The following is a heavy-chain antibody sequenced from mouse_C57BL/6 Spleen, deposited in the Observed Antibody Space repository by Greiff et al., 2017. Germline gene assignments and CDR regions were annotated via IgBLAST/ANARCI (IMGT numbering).Heavy chain of an antibody. CDR1: GFTFSDYG. V-gene: IGHV5-17*01. J-gene: IGHJ4*01. Sequence: EVKLVESGGGLVKRGGSLKLSCAASGFTFSDYGMHWVRQAPEKGLEWVAYISSGSSTIYYADTVKGRFTISRDNAKNTLFLQMTSLRSEDTAMYYCARTIYYDYDDYAMDYWGQGTSVTVSS. CDR2: ISSGSSTI. CDR3: ARTIYYDYDDYAMDY. D-gene: IGHD2-4*01.